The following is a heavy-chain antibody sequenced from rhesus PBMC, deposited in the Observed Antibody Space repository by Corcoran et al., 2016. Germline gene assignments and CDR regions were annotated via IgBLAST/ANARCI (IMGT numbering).Heavy chain of an antibody. CDR2: ISGSCRST. J-gene: IGHJ4*01. CDR1: GGSFSGYY. V-gene: IGHV4-165*01. CDR3: AKNDYGNLLSAY. D-gene: IGHD4-35*01. Sequence: QVQLQESGPGLVKPSETLSLTCAVSGGSFSGYYWGWIRQPPGKGLEWIGYISGSCRSTDDNPARKSRVTRSTNTAKNQFSLKLSSVTAADTAVYYCAKNDYGNLLSAYWGQGVLVTVSS.